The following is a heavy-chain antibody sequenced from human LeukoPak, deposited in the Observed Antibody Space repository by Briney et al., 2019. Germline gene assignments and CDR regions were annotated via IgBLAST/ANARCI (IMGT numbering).Heavy chain of an antibody. CDR1: GYTFTGYY. D-gene: IGHD7-27*01. V-gene: IGHV1-2*06. CDR2: INPNSGGT. CDR3: ARQGSLGTWFDP. J-gene: IGHJ5*02. Sequence: ASVKVSCKASGYTFTGYYMQWVRQTPGQGLEWMGRINPNSGGTDYAQNFQGRVTMTRDTSISTVCMELSSLKSNDTAVYYCARQGSLGTWFDPWGQGTLVTVSS.